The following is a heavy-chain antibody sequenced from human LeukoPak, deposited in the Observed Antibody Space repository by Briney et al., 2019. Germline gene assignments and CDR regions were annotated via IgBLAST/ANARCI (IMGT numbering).Heavy chain of an antibody. CDR3: ASSVVYCSGGSCYGGWFDP. D-gene: IGHD2-15*01. J-gene: IGHJ5*02. Sequence: ASETLSLTCTVSGGSISSSSYYWGWIRQPPGKGLEWIGSIYYSGSTYYNPSLKSRVTISVDTSKNQFSLKLSSVTAADTAVYYCASSVVYCSGGSCYGGWFDPWGQGTLVTVSS. V-gene: IGHV4-39*07. CDR2: IYYSGST. CDR1: GGSISSSSYY.